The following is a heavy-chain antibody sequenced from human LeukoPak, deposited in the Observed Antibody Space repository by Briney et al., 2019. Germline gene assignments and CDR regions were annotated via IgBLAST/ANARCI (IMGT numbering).Heavy chain of an antibody. CDR1: GYTFTGYY. J-gene: IGHJ4*02. Sequence: GASVKVSCKASGYTFTGYYMHWVRQAPGQGVEWMGRINPNSGGTNYAQKFQGRVTMTRDTSISTAYMELSRLRSDDTAVYYCAGGGEWLVRKESDYWGQGTLVTVSS. V-gene: IGHV1-2*06. CDR2: INPNSGGT. D-gene: IGHD6-19*01. CDR3: AGGGEWLVRKESDY.